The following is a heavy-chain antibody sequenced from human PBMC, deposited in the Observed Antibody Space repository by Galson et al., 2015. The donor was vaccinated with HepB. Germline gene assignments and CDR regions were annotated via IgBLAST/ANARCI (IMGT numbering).Heavy chain of an antibody. V-gene: IGHV1-18*04. J-gene: IGHJ4*02. CDR3: ARVVRSGASYFDY. D-gene: IGHD1-26*01. Sequence: CKASGYTFSSYGITWVRQAPGQGLEWMGWISAYNGYTNYEQKFQGRVTMSTDTSTRIAYMELRSLRSDDTAVYYCARVVRSGASYFDYWGQGALVTVSS. CDR1: GYTFSSYG. CDR2: ISAYNGYT.